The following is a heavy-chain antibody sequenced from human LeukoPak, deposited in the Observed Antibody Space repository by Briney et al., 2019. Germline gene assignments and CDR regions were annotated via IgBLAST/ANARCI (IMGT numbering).Heavy chain of an antibody. J-gene: IGHJ3*02. V-gene: IGHV3-9*01. CDR3: AKDRRPVTMVQGVIITAAFDI. CDR2: ISWNSGSI. CDR1: GFTFDDYA. D-gene: IGHD3-10*01. Sequence: GGSLRLSCAASGFTFDDYAMHWVRQAPGKGLEWVSGISWNSGSIGYADSAKGRFTISRDNAKNSLYLQMNSLRAEDTALYYCAKDRRPVTMVQGVIITAAFDIWGQGTMVTVSS.